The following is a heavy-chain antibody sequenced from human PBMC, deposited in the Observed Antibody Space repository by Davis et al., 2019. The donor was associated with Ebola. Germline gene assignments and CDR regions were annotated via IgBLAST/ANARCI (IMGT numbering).Heavy chain of an antibody. V-gene: IGHV3-7*01. CDR3: ARGFQGNGYLLDS. CDR1: GFTFSGHW. D-gene: IGHD6-25*01. Sequence: PGGSLRLSCAASGFTFSGHWMTWVRQAAGKGLEWVANINQDGSEKYYVDSVKGRFTISRDNARNSLYLQMNSLRGEDTAAYYCARGFQGNGYLLDSWGQGTLVTVSS. CDR2: INQDGSEK. J-gene: IGHJ5*01.